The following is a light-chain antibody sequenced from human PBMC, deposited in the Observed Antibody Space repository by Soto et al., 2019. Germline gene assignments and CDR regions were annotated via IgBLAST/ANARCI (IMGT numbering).Light chain of an antibody. V-gene: IGKV1-9*01. Sequence: IQLTQPPSSLSASVGDRVAITCRASQGIRSYLAWYQQKPGEAPKLLISIASILQSGVPSRFSGSGSGTDFTLIISGLQPDDSATYYCQQYTNTNNPWMFGQATKVDIK. CDR1: QGIRSY. J-gene: IGKJ1*01. CDR3: QQYTNTNNPWM. CDR2: IAS.